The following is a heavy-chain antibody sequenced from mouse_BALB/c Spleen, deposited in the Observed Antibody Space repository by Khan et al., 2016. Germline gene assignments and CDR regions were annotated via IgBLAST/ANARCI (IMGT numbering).Heavy chain of an antibody. D-gene: IGHD2-14*01. CDR1: GYTFTSYN. J-gene: IGHJ2*01. V-gene: IGHV1-12*01. CDR2: IYPGNGDT. Sequence: QVQLQQPGAELVKPGASVKMSCKASGYTFTSYNMHWVKQTPGQGLEWIGAIYPGNGDTSYNQKFKGKATLTADKSSSTDYMQLSSLTSEDSVVYSCASEGIYCDYWRQATTLTVSS. CDR3: ASEGIYCDY.